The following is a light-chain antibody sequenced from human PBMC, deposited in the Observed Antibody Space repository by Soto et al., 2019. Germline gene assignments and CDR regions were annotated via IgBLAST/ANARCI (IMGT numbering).Light chain of an antibody. V-gene: IGKV1-5*01. CDR2: DVS. CDR3: QQYTNYPWT. CDR1: QSISSW. J-gene: IGKJ1*01. Sequence: DIQMTQSPPTLSASVGDRVTITCRASQSISSWLAWYQQRPGKAPNLLIYDVSSLESGGPSRFSGGGSGTELPLTISSLQPDDFATYYCQQYTNYPWTFGQGTKV.